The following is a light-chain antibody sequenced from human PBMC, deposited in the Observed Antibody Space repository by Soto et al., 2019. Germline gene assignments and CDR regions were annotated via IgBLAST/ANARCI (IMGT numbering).Light chain of an antibody. CDR3: VSFAGGTDV. Sequence: QSVLTQPPSASGSPGQSVTISCTGTSRDVGGYNYVSWYQQYSGKAPKLMVYDVNRRPPGVPDRFFGSKSGNTASLTVSGLQAEDEADYYCVSFAGGTDVFGTGTKLTVL. CDR1: SRDVGGYNY. CDR2: DVN. V-gene: IGLV2-8*01. J-gene: IGLJ1*01.